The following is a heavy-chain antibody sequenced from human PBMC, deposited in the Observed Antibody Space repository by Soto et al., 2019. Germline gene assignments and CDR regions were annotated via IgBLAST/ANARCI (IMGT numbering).Heavy chain of an antibody. CDR3: AKDSGRVLAAPFDD. CDR1: GFTFSSYA. V-gene: IGHV3-23*01. J-gene: IGHJ4*02. D-gene: IGHD2-15*01. CDR2: IRGSGGST. Sequence: EVQLLESGGGLVQPGGSLRLSCAASGFTFSSYAMSWVRQAPGKGLEWVSAIRGSGGSTYYADCVKARFTISRDNSKTTLYLQMNSLSAEATAVYYCAKDSGRVLAAPFDDCGQRSLVTVAT.